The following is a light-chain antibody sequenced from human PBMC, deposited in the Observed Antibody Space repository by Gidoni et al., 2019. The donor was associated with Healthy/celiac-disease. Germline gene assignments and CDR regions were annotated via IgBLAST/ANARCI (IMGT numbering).Light chain of an antibody. CDR2: WSS. CDR3: QQYYSTPWT. CDR1: QSGLYSSNNKNY. V-gene: IGKV4-1*01. J-gene: IGKJ1*01. Sequence: DIVMNQSPDSLAVSLGERATINCKSSQSGLYSSNNKNYLAWYQQKPGQPPKLLIYWSSTRESGVPDRFSGSGSGTDFTLTISSLQAEDVAVYYCQQYYSTPWTFGQGTKVEIK.